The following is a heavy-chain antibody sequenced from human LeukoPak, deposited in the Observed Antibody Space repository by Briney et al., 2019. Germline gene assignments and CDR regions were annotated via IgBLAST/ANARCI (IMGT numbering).Heavy chain of an antibody. Sequence: PGGSLRLSCAASGFTFSSYSMNWVRQAPGKGLEWVSYISSSSSTIYYADSVKGRFTISRDNSENMLYLQMNSLRAEDTAVYYCAKDLYYGYYFDNWGQGTLVTVSS. CDR1: GFTFSSYS. V-gene: IGHV3-48*01. CDR2: ISSSSSTI. CDR3: AKDLYYGYYFDN. J-gene: IGHJ4*02. D-gene: IGHD3-16*01.